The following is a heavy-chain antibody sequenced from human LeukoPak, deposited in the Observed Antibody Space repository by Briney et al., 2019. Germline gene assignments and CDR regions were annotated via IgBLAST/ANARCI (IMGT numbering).Heavy chain of an antibody. D-gene: IGHD3-22*01. V-gene: IGHV2-5*02. CDR2: LYWDDDN. Sequence: SAPTLVQPTQTLTLTCTFSGFSLTTFGVGVGWIRQPPANTLEWLALLYWDDDNRYSPSLKSRLTITKDTSKNQVVLTMTNMDPDDTGTYFCVYIDNSGFHDGYFHNWGQGTLVTVSS. CDR1: GFSLTTFGVG. J-gene: IGHJ4*02. CDR3: VYIDNSGFHDGYFHN.